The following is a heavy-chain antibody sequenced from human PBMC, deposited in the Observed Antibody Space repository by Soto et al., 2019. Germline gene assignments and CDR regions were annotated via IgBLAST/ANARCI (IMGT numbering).Heavy chain of an antibody. CDR1: CGAISSSNW. CDR2: IFHRGTT. J-gene: IGHJ5*02. D-gene: IGHD2-8*02. Sequence: SETLSLTCVFSCGAISSSNWWTWVRQTPGKGLEWLGGIFHRGTTKYNPFLKSRVTISIDKSKNQFSLKVDSVTAADTAVYFCVRSGTDNWFDPWGQGTLVTVSS. CDR3: VRSGTDNWFDP. V-gene: IGHV4-4*02.